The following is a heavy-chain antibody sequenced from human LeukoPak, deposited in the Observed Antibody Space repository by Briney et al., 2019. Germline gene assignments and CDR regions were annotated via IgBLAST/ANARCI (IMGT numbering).Heavy chain of an antibody. V-gene: IGHV4-39*01. CDR1: GGSISSSSYY. CDR3: TRQRDYDYVWGVAGWFDP. CDR2: IYYSGST. J-gene: IGHJ5*02. Sequence: SETLSLTCTVSGGSISSSSYYWGWIRQPPGKGLEWIGSIYYSGSTYYNPSLKSRVTISVDTSKNQFSLKLSSVTAADTAVYYCTRQRDYDYVWGVAGWFDPWGQGTLVTVSS. D-gene: IGHD3-16*01.